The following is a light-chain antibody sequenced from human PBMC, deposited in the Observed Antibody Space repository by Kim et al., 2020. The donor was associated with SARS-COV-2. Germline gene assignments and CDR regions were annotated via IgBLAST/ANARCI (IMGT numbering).Light chain of an antibody. J-gene: IGLJ3*02. CDR3: QVGDSSSGHHWV. CDR1: NIGTYS. CDR2: NDG. Sequence: SYELTQPPSVSVAPGKTARITCGGNNIGTYSVHWYQQKPGQAPVLVIYNDGDRPSGIPKRFSGSNSGNTATLTISRVEAGYEADYYCQVGDSSSGHHWVFGGGTQLTVL. V-gene: IGLV3-21*04.